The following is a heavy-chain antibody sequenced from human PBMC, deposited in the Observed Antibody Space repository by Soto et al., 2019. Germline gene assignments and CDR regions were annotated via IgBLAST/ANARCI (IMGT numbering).Heavy chain of an antibody. V-gene: IGHV1-69*02. Sequence: QVQLAQSGTEVKKPGSSVKVSRKASGGTFRNYPINWVRQAPGQGLEWMGSIFPLTDIPDYAQKFQARLTISADKSTSTAYMELSGLTSDDTAMYFCARSTLVVLNYFESWGQGTLVTVSS. CDR3: ARSTLVVLNYFES. CDR2: IFPLTDIP. D-gene: IGHD1-1*01. CDR1: GGTFRNYP. J-gene: IGHJ4*02.